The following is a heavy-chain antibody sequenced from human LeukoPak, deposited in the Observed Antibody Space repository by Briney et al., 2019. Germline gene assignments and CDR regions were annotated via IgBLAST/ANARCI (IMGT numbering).Heavy chain of an antibody. Sequence: SETLSLTCTVSGGSISSSSYYWGWIRQPPGKGLEWIGSIYYSGSTYYNPSLKSRVTISVDTSKNQFSLKLSSVTAADTAVYYCARDSDYDDYGDSTVRGAFDIWGQGTMVTVSS. CDR3: ARDSDYDDYGDSTVRGAFDI. CDR1: GGSISSSSYY. V-gene: IGHV4-39*07. CDR2: IYYSGST. D-gene: IGHD4-17*01. J-gene: IGHJ3*02.